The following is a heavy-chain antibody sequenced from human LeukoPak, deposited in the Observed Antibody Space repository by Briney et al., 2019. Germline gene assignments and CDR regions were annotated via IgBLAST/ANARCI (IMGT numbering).Heavy chain of an antibody. V-gene: IGHV4-59*01. CDR1: GGSISSYY. CDR3: ARGKRYSSGYFDY. Sequence: SETLSLTCTVSGGSISSYYWSWIRQPPGKGLEWIGYIYYSGSTNYNPSLKSRVTISVDTSKNQFSLKLSSVTAADTAVYYRARGKRYSSGYFDYWGQGTLVTVSS. D-gene: IGHD6-19*01. CDR2: IYYSGST. J-gene: IGHJ4*02.